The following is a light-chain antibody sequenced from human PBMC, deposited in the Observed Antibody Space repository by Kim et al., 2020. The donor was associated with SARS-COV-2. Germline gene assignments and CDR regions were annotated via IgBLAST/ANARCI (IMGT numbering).Light chain of an antibody. CDR3: QQRSSWPRT. J-gene: IGKJ1*01. CDR1: QSVSIY. Sequence: PGERVTLSCRASQSVSIYLAWFQHKPGQPPRLLIYDASPRATGVPARFSGSGSGTDFTLIISRLEPEDFAVYYCQQRSSWPRTFGQGTKVDIK. CDR2: DAS. V-gene: IGKV3-11*01.